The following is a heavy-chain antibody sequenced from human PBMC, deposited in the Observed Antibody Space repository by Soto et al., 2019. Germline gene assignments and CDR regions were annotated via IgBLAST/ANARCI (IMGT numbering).Heavy chain of an antibody. CDR1: GFTFSSYA. V-gene: IGHV3-23*01. J-gene: IGHJ4*02. CDR2: ISDSGNST. D-gene: IGHD4-17*01. Sequence: GGSLRLSCAASGFTFSSYAMSWVRQAPGKGLEWVSTISDSGNSTYSADSVKGRFNISRDNSKNTLYLQMNSLRAEDTAVYYCARDRYGDPLWGQDDFDYWGQGTLVTVSS. CDR3: ARDRYGDPLWGQDDFDY.